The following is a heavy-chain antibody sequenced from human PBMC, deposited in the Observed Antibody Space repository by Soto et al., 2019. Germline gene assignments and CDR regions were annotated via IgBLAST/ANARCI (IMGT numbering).Heavy chain of an antibody. CDR3: ATQGQQMAYIDN. CDR1: GGSISSYY. CDR2: IYYRGST. Sequence: PSETLSLTCTVSGGSISSYYWSWIRQPPGKGLEWIGYIYYRGSTNYNPSLKSRVTISKDTSKNQLSLKLNSVTAADTAVYYCATQGQQMAYIDNWGQGTQVTVSS. J-gene: IGHJ4*02. V-gene: IGHV4-59*08. D-gene: IGHD6-13*01.